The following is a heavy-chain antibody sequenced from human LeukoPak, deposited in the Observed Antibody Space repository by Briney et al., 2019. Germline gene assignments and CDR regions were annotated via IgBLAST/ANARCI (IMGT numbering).Heavy chain of an antibody. D-gene: IGHD3-3*01. CDR2: ISSSGGST. Sequence: GGSLRLSCAASGFTFSTYAMSWVRQAPGKGLEWVSVISSSGGSTFYADSVKGRFTISRGNSKNTLFLQMSTLRAEDTAIYYCAKDRHGVTSGGQGTLVTVSS. CDR3: AKDRHGVTS. CDR1: GFTFSTYA. V-gene: IGHV3-23*01. J-gene: IGHJ4*02.